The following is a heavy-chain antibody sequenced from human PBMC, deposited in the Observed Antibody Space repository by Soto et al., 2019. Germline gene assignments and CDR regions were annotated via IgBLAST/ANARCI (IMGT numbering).Heavy chain of an antibody. Sequence: EVQLLESGGGLVQPGGSLRLSCAASGFTFSSNAMSWVRQAPGKGLEWVSGVSDSGGITYYAESVKGRFTISRDNSKSMLYLQMNSLGADDTAVYYCAKAEFGQRGSVYWGQGTLVTVSS. J-gene: IGHJ4*02. CDR2: VSDSGGIT. CDR1: GFTFSSNA. V-gene: IGHV3-23*01. D-gene: IGHD3-10*01. CDR3: AKAEFGQRGSVY.